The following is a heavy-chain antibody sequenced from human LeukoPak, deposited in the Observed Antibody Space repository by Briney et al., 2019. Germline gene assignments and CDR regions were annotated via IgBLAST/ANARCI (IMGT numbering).Heavy chain of an antibody. J-gene: IGHJ3*02. CDR1: GFSFSDYA. CDR2: ISYDGSDK. CDR3: ARGDSGDTMIAVLIADAFDI. D-gene: IGHD3-22*01. V-gene: IGHV3-30*04. Sequence: PGGSLRLSCAASGFSFSDYAMHWVRQAPGKGLEWVALISYDGSDKYYADSVKGRFTISRDNSKNTLYLQMNSLRAEDTAVYYCARGDSGDTMIAVLIADAFDIWGQGTMVTVSS.